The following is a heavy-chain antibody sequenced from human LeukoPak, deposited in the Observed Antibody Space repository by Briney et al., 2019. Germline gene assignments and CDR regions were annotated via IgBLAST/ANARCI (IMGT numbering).Heavy chain of an antibody. V-gene: IGHV4-30-4*01. J-gene: IGHJ5*02. D-gene: IGHD2-2*01. CDR1: GGSISSGDYY. Sequence: PSETLSLTCTVSGGSISSGDYYWSWIRQPPGKGLEWIGYIYYSGSTYYNPSLKSRVTISVDTSKNQFSLKLSSVTAADTAVYYCARGLEDIVVVPAAVWFDPWGQGTLVTVSS. CDR2: IYYSGST. CDR3: ARGLEDIVVVPAAVWFDP.